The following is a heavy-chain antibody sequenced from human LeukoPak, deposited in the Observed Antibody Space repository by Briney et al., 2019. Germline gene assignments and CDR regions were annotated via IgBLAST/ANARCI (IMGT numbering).Heavy chain of an antibody. CDR3: AREMTHRIAAADY. V-gene: IGHV3-33*08. Sequence: GGSLRLSCAASGFIFRNYGMHWVRQAPGKGLEWVAVIWYDGSNKYYADSVKGRFTISRDNSKNTLYLQMNSLRAEDTAVYYCAREMTHRIAAADYWGQGTLVTVFS. CDR2: IWYDGSNK. CDR1: GFIFRNYG. D-gene: IGHD6-13*01. J-gene: IGHJ4*02.